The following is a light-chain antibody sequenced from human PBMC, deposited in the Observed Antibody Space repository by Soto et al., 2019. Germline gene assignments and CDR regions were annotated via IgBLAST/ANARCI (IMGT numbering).Light chain of an antibody. J-gene: IGKJ1*01. Sequence: EILLKQSPGTLSLSPGKRATGSCRASQSISSSYLAWYQQIPGQAPRLLIYAASARATGIPARFSGSGSGTEFTLTISGLKSEDFGLYYCQQYNNWQTFGQGTKVDIK. CDR3: QQYNNWQT. CDR1: QSISSSY. V-gene: IGKV3-15*01. CDR2: AAS.